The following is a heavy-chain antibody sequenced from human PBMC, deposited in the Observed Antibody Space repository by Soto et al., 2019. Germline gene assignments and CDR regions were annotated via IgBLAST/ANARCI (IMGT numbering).Heavy chain of an antibody. D-gene: IGHD3-22*01. CDR3: ARFTVEYYYDSSGYYPDY. CDR2: IYYSGST. V-gene: IGHV4-30-4*01. Sequence: SETLSLTCTVSGGSISSGDYYWSWIRQPPGKGLEWIGYIYYSGSTYYNPSLKSRVTISVDTSKNQFSLKLSSVTAADTAVHYCARFTVEYYYDSSGYYPDYWGQGTLVTVSS. CDR1: GGSISSGDYY. J-gene: IGHJ4*02.